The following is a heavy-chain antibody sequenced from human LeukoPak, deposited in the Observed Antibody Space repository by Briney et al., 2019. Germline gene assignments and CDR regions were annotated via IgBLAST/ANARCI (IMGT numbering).Heavy chain of an antibody. CDR1: GFTFSSYS. J-gene: IGHJ3*02. Sequence: PGGSLRLSCAASGFTFSSYSMNWVRQAPGKGLEWVSYISSSSSTIYYADSVKGRFTISRDNAKNSLYLQMNSLRAEDTAVYYCARDREGYGSGSYHAFDIWGQGTMVTVSS. V-gene: IGHV3-48*04. D-gene: IGHD3-10*01. CDR2: ISSSSSTI. CDR3: ARDREGYGSGSYHAFDI.